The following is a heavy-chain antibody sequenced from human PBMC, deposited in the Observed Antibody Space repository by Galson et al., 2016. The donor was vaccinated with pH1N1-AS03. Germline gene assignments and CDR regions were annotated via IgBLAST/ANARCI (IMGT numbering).Heavy chain of an antibody. Sequence: SLRLSCAASGFTFSNAWMTWVRQAPGKGLEWVGRIKSKSDGGTTDYAAPVKARFTISRDDSKNTLYLQMNSLRVEDTAVYYCAKSKGSRSYYYSSMDVWGQGTTVTVSS. CDR2: IKSKSDGGTT. J-gene: IGHJ6*02. CDR1: GFTFSNAW. D-gene: IGHD2-15*01. CDR3: AKSKGSRSYYYSSMDV. V-gene: IGHV3-15*01.